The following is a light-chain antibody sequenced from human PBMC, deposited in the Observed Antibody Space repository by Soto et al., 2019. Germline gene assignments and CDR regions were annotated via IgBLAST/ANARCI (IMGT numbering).Light chain of an antibody. CDR1: QSVSSNH. Sequence: EIVLTQSPATLSLSPGERATLSCRASQSVSSNHLAWYQQKPGQAPRLLIYGGSSRATGIPVRFSGSGSETDFTLTITRLEPEDFAMYYCQQYSSSRTFGQGTKVDI. J-gene: IGKJ1*01. V-gene: IGKV3-20*01. CDR3: QQYSSSRT. CDR2: GGS.